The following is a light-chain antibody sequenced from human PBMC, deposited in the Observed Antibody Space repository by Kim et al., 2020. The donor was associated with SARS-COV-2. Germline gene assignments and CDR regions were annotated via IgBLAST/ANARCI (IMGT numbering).Light chain of an antibody. J-gene: IGLJ2*01. V-gene: IGLV2-14*03. CDR2: DVS. CDR3: SSHTSSNTLV. CDR1: NSDIGGYNY. Sequence: GQSIIISCTGSNSDIGGYNYVSWYQQHPGKAPQLIIYDVSNRPSGVSNRFSGSKSGNTASLTISGLQAEDEADYYCSSHTSSNTLVFGGGTQLTVL.